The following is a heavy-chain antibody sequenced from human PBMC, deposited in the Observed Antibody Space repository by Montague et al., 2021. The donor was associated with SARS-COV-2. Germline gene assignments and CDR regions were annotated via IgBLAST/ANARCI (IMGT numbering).Heavy chain of an antibody. CDR3: ARDVRYYDFWSGRAQTSPDY. Sequence: SETLSLTCTVSGYSISSGYYWGWSRQPPAKGLVWFSSIYHSGSTXXNPXXXSRVTISVDTSKNQFSLQLSSVTAADTAVYYCARDVRYYDFWSGRAQTSPDYWGQGTLVTVSS. V-gene: IGHV4-38-2*02. CDR1: GYSISSGYY. CDR2: IYHSGST. D-gene: IGHD3-3*01. J-gene: IGHJ4*02.